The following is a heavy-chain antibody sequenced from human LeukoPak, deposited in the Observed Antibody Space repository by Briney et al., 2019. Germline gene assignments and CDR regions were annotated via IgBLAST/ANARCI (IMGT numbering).Heavy chain of an antibody. Sequence: GGSLRLSWAASGFTFSGYIMDWVRQAPGEGREWVPFIGTSGNTIYYADSGKGRFTVAGDNANHSLYLQMNSLRVEDTAVYYCARDQWLDYWGQGTLVTVSS. D-gene: IGHD6-19*01. V-gene: IGHV3-48*01. CDR2: IGTSGNTI. CDR1: GFTFSGYI. J-gene: IGHJ4*02. CDR3: ARDQWLDY.